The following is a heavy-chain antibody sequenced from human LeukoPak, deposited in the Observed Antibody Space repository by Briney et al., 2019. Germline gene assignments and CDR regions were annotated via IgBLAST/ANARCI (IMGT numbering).Heavy chain of an antibody. V-gene: IGHV4-59*08. D-gene: IGHD6-13*01. Sequence: TSETLSPTCTVSGGSISSYYWSWIRQPPGKRLEWIGYIYYSGSTNYNPSLKSRVTISVDTSKNQFSLKLSSVTAADTAVYYCARPGSSRSDDAFDIWGQGTMVTVSS. CDR3: ARPGSSRSDDAFDI. J-gene: IGHJ3*02. CDR2: IYYSGST. CDR1: GGSISSYY.